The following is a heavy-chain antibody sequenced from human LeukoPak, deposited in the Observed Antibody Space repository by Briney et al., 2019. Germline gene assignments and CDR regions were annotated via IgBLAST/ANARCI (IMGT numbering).Heavy chain of an antibody. CDR1: GFTFSSYA. J-gene: IGHJ4*02. CDR3: AKGNDYYDSSGHPFDY. CDR2: ISGSGGST. V-gene: IGHV3-23*01. Sequence: GGSLRLSCAASGFTFSSYAMSWVRQAPGKGLEWVSAISGSGGSTYYADSVKGRFTISRDNSKNTLYLQMNSLRAEDTAVYYCAKGNDYYDSSGHPFDYWGQGTLVTVSS. D-gene: IGHD3-22*01.